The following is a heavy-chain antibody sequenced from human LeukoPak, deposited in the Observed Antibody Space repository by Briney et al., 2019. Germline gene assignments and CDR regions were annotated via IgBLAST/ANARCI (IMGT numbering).Heavy chain of an antibody. V-gene: IGHV1-69*04. CDR2: IIPILGIA. D-gene: IGHD5-18*01. Sequence: SVKVSCKASGGTFSSYAISWVRQAPGQGLEWMGRIIPILGIANYAQKFQGRVTITADKSTSTAYMELSSLRSEDTAVYYCAKSGYSYGYNWFDPWGQGTLVTVSS. J-gene: IGHJ5*02. CDR1: GGTFSSYA. CDR3: AKSGYSYGYNWFDP.